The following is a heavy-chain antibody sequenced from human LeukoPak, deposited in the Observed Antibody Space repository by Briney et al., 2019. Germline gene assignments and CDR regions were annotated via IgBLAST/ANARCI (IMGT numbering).Heavy chain of an antibody. CDR2: ISSSGSTI. V-gene: IGHV3-48*03. CDR3: ARAKASLFYYYYYMDV. J-gene: IGHJ6*03. CDR1: GFTFSSYE. D-gene: IGHD2-2*01. Sequence: GGSLRLSCAASGFTFSSYEMNWVRQAPGKGLEWVSYISSSGSTIYYADSVKGRFTISRDNAKNSLYLQMNSLRAEDTAVYYCARAKASLFYYYYYMDVWGKGTTVTISS.